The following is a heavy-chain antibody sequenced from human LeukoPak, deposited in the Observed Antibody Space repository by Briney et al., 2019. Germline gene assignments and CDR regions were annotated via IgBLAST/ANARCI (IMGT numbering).Heavy chain of an antibody. CDR2: IIPIFGTA. V-gene: IGHV1-69*13. CDR3: ARVRWLQPYYYYGMDV. D-gene: IGHD5-24*01. CDR1: GGTFSSYA. J-gene: IGHJ6*02. Sequence: SVKVSCKASGGTFSSYASSWVRQAPGQGLEWMGGIIPIFGTANYAQKFQGRVTITADESTSTAYMELSSLRSEDTAVYYCARVRWLQPYYYYGMDVWGQGTTVTVSS.